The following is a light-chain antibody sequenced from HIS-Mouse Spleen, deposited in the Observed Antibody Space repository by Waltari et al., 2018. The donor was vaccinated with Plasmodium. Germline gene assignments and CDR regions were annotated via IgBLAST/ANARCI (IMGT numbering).Light chain of an antibody. CDR2: EDS. J-gene: IGLJ3*02. CDR1: ALTKKY. CDR3: YSTDSSGNHRV. Sequence: SYELTQPPSVSVSPGQTARIPCPGAALTKKYAYWYQQKSGQAPVLVIYEDSKRPSGIPERFSGSSSGTMATLTISGAQVEDEADYYCYSTDSSGNHRVFGGGTKLTVL. V-gene: IGLV3-10*01.